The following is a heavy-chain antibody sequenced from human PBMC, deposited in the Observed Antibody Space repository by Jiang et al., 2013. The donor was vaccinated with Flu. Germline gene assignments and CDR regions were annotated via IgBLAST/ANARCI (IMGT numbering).Heavy chain of an antibody. J-gene: IGHJ3*02. CDR2: IYPGDSDT. CDR1: GYSFTSYW. CDR3: ARPDLYYYDSSGPLGAFDI. D-gene: IGHD3-22*01. Sequence: EVQLLESGAEVKKPGESLKISCKGSGYSFTSYWIGWVRQMPGKGLEWMGIIYPGDSDTRYSPSFQGQVTISADKSISTAYLQWSSLKASDTAMYYCARPDLYYYDSSGPLGAFDIWGQRDNGHVSS. V-gene: IGHV5-51*01.